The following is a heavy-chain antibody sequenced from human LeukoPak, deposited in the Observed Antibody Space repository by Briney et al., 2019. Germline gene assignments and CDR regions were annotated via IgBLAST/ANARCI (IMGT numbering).Heavy chain of an antibody. D-gene: IGHD3-22*01. CDR3: ARGYDSSGYYLDY. Sequence: SGGSLRLSCAASGFTFSNAWMSWVRQPPGKGLEWIGEINHSGSTNYNPSLKSRVTISVDTSKNQFSLKLSSVTAADTAVYYCARGYDSSGYYLDYWGQGTLVTVSS. V-gene: IGHV4-34*01. J-gene: IGHJ4*02. CDR1: GFTFSNAW. CDR2: INHSGST.